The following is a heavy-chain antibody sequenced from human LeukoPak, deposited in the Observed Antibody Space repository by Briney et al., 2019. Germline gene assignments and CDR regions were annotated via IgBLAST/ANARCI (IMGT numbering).Heavy chain of an antibody. D-gene: IGHD3-9*01. V-gene: IGHV3-53*01. Sequence: GRSLRPSRSPAGLSVSSNYMSWVRQAPRKGLEWVSVIYSGGSTYYADSVKGRFTTSRDNSKNTLYLQMNSLRAEDTAVYYGAREDILTGYDYWGQGTLVTVSS. J-gene: IGHJ4*02. CDR3: AREDILTGYDY. CDR1: GLSVSSNY. CDR2: IYSGGST.